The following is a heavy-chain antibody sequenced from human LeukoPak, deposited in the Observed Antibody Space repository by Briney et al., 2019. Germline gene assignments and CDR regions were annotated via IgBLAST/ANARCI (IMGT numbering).Heavy chain of an antibody. D-gene: IGHD3-10*01. CDR3: ARNYGSGSYERGVGDY. J-gene: IGHJ4*02. CDR1: EFTVSSNY. V-gene: IGHV3-11*03. CDR2: ISSSSSYT. Sequence: PGGSLRLSCAVSEFTVSSNYMSWIRQAPGKGLEWVSYISSSSSYTNYADSVKGRLTISRDNAKNSLYLQMNSLRAEDTAVYCCARNYGSGSYERGVGDYWGQGTLVTVSS.